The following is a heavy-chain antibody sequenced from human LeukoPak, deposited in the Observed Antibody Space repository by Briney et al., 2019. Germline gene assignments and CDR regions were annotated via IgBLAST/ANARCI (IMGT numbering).Heavy chain of an antibody. CDR2: ISYDGSNK. CDR1: GFTFSSYA. CDR3: AKDRGLITYYFDY. D-gene: IGHD1-20*01. J-gene: IGHJ4*02. Sequence: GGSLRLSCAASGFTFSSYAMHWVRQAPGKGLEWVAVISYDGSNKYYADSVKGRFTISRDNSKNTLYLQMNSLRAEDTAVYSCAKDRGLITYYFDYWGQGTLVTVSS. V-gene: IGHV3-30-3*01.